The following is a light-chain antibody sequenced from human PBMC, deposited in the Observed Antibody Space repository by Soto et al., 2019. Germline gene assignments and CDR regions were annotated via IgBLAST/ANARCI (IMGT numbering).Light chain of an antibody. CDR2: DAS. V-gene: IGKV3-15*01. CDR3: QQYHNWPIT. CDR1: QSVSSN. J-gene: IGKJ5*01. Sequence: EIVMTQSPATRSVSRGEIATLSCRASQSVSSNLAWHQQKPGQAPRILMYDASTRATGISARFSGSGSGTEFTLTISSLQSEDFAVYYCQQYHNWPITFGQGTRLEIK.